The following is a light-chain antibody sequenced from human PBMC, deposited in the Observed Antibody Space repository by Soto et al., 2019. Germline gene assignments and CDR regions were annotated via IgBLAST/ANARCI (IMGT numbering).Light chain of an antibody. CDR1: SGDVGNYDL. V-gene: IGLV2-23*02. J-gene: IGLJ3*02. CDR2: EVS. Sequence: QSALTQPASVSGSPGQSITISCSGSSGDVGNYDLVSWYQQIPGKAPQLMIFEVSRRPSRVSDRFSGSKSGNTASLTISGLQAEDEVDFYCCSYAGNGAWVFGGGTKVTVL. CDR3: CSYAGNGAWV.